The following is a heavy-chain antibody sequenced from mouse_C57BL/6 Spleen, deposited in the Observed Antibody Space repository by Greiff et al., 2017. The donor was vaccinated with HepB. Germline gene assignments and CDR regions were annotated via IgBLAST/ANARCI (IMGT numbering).Heavy chain of an antibody. Sequence: VQLQQSGPGLVKPSQSLSLTCSVTGYSITSGYYWNWIRQFPGNKLEWMGYISYDGSNNYNPSLKNRISITRDTSKNQFFLKLNSVTTEDTATYYCASPHYGSSYDWYFDVWGTGTTVTVSS. D-gene: IGHD1-1*01. CDR2: ISYDGSN. CDR3: ASPHYGSSYDWYFDV. J-gene: IGHJ1*03. V-gene: IGHV3-6*01. CDR1: GYSITSGYY.